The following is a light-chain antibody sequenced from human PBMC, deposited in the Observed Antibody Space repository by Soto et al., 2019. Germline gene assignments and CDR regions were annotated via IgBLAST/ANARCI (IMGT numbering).Light chain of an antibody. CDR2: AAS. V-gene: IGKV1-33*01. CDR1: QSISSY. CDR3: LQHDNVPT. J-gene: IGKJ2*01. Sequence: DIQMTQSPSSLSASVGDRVTITCRASQSISSYLNWYQQKPGKAPKLLIYAASSLQSGVPSRFSGSGSGTDFTFTISSLQPEDIATYFCLQHDNVPTFGLGTKLEVK.